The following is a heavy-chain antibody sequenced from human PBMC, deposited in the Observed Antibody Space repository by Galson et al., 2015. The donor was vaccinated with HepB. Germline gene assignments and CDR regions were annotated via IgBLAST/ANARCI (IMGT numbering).Heavy chain of an antibody. CDR1: GFTFRSHT. CDR2: ITSNFNI. V-gene: IGHV3-21*01. CDR3: SRARASAGTTVAWFDP. J-gene: IGHJ5*02. Sequence: SLRLSCAASGFTFRSHTLNWVRQAPGKGLEWVSSITSNFNIYYADSVKGRFTISRDNTKNSVFLQMTALGAEDTAVYYCSRARASAGTTVAWFDPWGQGTRVTVSS. D-gene: IGHD6-13*01.